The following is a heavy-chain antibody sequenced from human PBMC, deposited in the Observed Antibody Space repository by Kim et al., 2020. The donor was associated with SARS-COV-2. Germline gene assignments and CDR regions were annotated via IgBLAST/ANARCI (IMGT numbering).Heavy chain of an antibody. D-gene: IGHD6-13*01. J-gene: IGHJ1*01. CDR1: SDSISSYY. CDR3: ATSEWRGSWHHFHY. CDR2: IYYSSTT. Sequence: SETLCLTCTVSSDSISSYYCSWIRQLPGKGLEWIGYIYYSSTTNYNPSLHSRVTISWDTSTNQFSLELTSVTEADTAVYYCATSEWRGSWHHFHYLGQG. V-gene: IGHV4-59*01.